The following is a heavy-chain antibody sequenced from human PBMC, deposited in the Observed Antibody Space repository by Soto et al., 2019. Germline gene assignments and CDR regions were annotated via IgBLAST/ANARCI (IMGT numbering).Heavy chain of an antibody. CDR1: GVTFSSYA. J-gene: IGHJ6*02. CDR2: IIPIFGTA. D-gene: IGHD2-2*01. V-gene: IGHV1-69*13. CDR3: ARIPVPAAIGIYYYYYGMDV. Sequence: GASVKVSCKASGVTFSSYAISWVRQAPVQGLEWMGWIIPIFGTANYAQKFQGRVTITADESKSTAYMELSSLRSEDTAVYYCARIPVPAAIGIYYYYYGMDVWGQGTTVTVSS.